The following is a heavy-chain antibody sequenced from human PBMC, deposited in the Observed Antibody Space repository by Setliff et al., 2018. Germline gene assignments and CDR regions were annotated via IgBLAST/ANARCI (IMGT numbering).Heavy chain of an antibody. CDR1: GFTFSRAY. CDR3: TSPSRGGRLPGRDY. J-gene: IGHJ4*02. CDR2: IKSKTDGGTT. Sequence: GGSLRLSCAASGFTFSRAYMNWVRQAPGKGLEWVGRIKSKTDGGTTDYAAPVKGKFSISRDDSENALYLQMSSLKSEDTAVYYCTSPSRGGRLPGRDYWGQGALVTVSS. D-gene: IGHD1-1*01. V-gene: IGHV3-15*07.